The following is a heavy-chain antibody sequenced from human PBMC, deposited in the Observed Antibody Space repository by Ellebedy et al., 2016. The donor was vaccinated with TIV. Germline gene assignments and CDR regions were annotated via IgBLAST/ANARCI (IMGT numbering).Heavy chain of an antibody. D-gene: IGHD6-19*01. CDR2: ISAYNGNT. CDR1: GYTFTSYG. CDR3: ARDMSSGWYGPGAY. V-gene: IGHV1-18*04. J-gene: IGHJ4*02. Sequence: AASVKVSCKASGYTFTSYGISWVRQAPGQGLEWMGWISAYNGNTNYAQKLQGRVTMTTDTSTSTAYMELRSLRSDDTAVYYCARDMSSGWYGPGAYWGQGTLVTVSS.